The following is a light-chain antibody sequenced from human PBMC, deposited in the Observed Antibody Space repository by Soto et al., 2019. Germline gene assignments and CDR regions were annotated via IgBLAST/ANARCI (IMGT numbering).Light chain of an antibody. J-gene: IGLJ2*01. Sequence: QSVLTQPPSASGTPGQRVTISCSGSRSNIGSNYVYWYQQLPGTAPKLLIYSNNQRPSGVPDRFSGSKSGTSASLAISGLRYEEEADYYCAAWDDSLSGVVFGGGTKLTVL. CDR3: AAWDDSLSGVV. V-gene: IGLV1-47*02. CDR2: SNN. CDR1: RSNIGSNY.